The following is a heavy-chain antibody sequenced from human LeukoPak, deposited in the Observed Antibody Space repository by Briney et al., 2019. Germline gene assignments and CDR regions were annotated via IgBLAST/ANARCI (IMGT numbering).Heavy chain of an antibody. CDR3: ARARLGWLPLYYYYGMDV. CDR1: GVSISSSSYY. Sequence: SETLSLTCTVSGVSISSSSYYWSWIRQPPGKGLEWIGEINHSGSTNYNPSLKSRVTISVDTSKNQFSLKLSSVTAADTAVYYCARARLGWLPLYYYYGMDVWGQGTTVTVSS. D-gene: IGHD5-24*01. J-gene: IGHJ6*02. CDR2: INHSGST. V-gene: IGHV4-39*07.